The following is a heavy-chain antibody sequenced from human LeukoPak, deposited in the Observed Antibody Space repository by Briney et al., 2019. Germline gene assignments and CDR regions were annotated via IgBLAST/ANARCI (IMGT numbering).Heavy chain of an antibody. CDR3: AKDAGSILSWFDP. Sequence: GGSLRLSCAASGFTFSSYWMSWVRQAPGKGLEWVAVISYDGSNKYYADSVKGRFTISRDNSKNTLYLQMNSLRAEDTAVYYCAKDAGSILSWFDPWGQGTLVTVSS. CDR2: ISYDGSNK. CDR1: GFTFSSYW. J-gene: IGHJ5*02. D-gene: IGHD3-10*01. V-gene: IGHV3-30*18.